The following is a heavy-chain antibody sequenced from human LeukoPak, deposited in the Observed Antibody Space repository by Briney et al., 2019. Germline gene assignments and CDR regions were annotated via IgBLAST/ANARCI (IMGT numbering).Heavy chain of an antibody. Sequence: GGSLRLSCAASGFTFSSVWMSWVRQAPGKGLEWVANITQDGSETDYVDSVKGRFTISRDNAKKSLYLQMNSLRGEDTAVYYCARGGYCNRITSYSLRWWGQGTLVTASS. J-gene: IGHJ4*02. D-gene: IGHD2-2*02. CDR2: ITQDGSET. CDR1: GFTFSSVW. V-gene: IGHV3-7*04. CDR3: ARGGYCNRITSYSLRW.